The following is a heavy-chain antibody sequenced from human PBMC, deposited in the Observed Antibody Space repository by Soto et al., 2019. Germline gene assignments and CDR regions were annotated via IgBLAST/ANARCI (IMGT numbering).Heavy chain of an antibody. J-gene: IGHJ4*02. CDR3: ARGSVYGGNPAGFDY. Sequence: ASVTVSCKASVYTFTSYYMHWVRQAPGQGLEWMGIINPSGGSTSYAQKFQGRVTMTRDTSTSTVYMELSSLRSEDTALYYCARGSVYGGNPAGFDYWGQGTLVTVSS. CDR2: INPSGGST. D-gene: IGHD4-17*01. CDR1: VYTFTSYY. V-gene: IGHV1-46*03.